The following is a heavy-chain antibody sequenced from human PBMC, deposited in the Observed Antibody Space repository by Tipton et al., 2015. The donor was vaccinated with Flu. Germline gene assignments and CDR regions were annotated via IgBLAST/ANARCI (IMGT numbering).Heavy chain of an antibody. CDR2: INPNDNGT. Sequence: QLVQSGGGVVQPGRSLRLSCAASGYTFTAHYMHWVRQAPGQGLEWMGWINPNDNGTRYPQKFQGRVTMTRDTSISTVYMELSRLSSDDTAVYYCARDGAGYNGAFDMWGQGTMVTVSS. J-gene: IGHJ3*02. CDR1: GYTFTAHY. CDR3: ARDGAGYNGAFDM. D-gene: IGHD5-24*01. V-gene: IGHV1-2*02.